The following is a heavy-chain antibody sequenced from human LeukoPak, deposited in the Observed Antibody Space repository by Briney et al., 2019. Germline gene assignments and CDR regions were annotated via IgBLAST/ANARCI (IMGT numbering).Heavy chain of an antibody. Sequence: PSETLSLTCTVSGGSISNYYWSWIRQPPGKGLGWIGYMYYSGSTNYNPSLKSRVTISVDTSKNQFSLKLSSVIAAGTAVYYCASHASSGYSHFDYWGQGTLVTVSS. CDR2: MYYSGST. J-gene: IGHJ4*02. CDR1: GGSISNYY. V-gene: IGHV4-59*01. D-gene: IGHD3-22*01. CDR3: ASHASSGYSHFDY.